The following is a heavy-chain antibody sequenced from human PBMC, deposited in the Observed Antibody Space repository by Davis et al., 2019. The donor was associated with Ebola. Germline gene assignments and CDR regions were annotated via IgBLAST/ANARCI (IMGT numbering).Heavy chain of an antibody. CDR1: GDTLTSYA. J-gene: IGHJ6*02. D-gene: IGHD3-22*01. CDR2: IIPVFRTA. CDR3: ARGGITMMVVPRDYYYGMDV. V-gene: IGHV1-69*06. Sequence: SVKVSCKAVGDTLTSYAMTWVRQAPGQGLEWMGGIIPVFRTANYAQKFQGRVTITADKSTSTAYMELSRLTSDDTAVYYCARGGITMMVVPRDYYYGMDVWGQGTTVTVSS.